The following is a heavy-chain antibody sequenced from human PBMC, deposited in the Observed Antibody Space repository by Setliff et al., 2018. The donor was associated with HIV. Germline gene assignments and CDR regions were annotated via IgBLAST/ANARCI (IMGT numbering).Heavy chain of an antibody. J-gene: IGHJ4*02. CDR1: GYSFNSYW. Sequence: GESLKISCQGSGYSFNSYWIGWVRQMPGKGLEWMGIIYPGDSDTRYSPSFQGQVTISADKSISTAYLQWSSLKASDTAMYYCARQGGGPDYYDSSGYYWGQGTLVTVSS. CDR3: ARQGGGPDYYDSSGYY. V-gene: IGHV5-51*01. D-gene: IGHD3-22*01. CDR2: IYPGDSDT.